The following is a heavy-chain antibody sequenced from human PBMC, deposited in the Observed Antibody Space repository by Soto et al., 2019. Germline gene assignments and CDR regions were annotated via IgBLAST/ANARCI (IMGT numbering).Heavy chain of an antibody. J-gene: IGHJ4*02. CDR2: IYPGDSDT. D-gene: IGHD6-13*01. CDR3: ASTIAAAGTGFDY. Sequence: PGESLKISCKGSGYSFTSYWIGWVRQMPGKGLEWMGIIYPGDSDTRYSPSFQGQVTISADKSISTAYLQWSSLKASDTAMYYCASTIAAAGTGFDYWGQGTLVTVSS. V-gene: IGHV5-51*01. CDR1: GYSFTSYW.